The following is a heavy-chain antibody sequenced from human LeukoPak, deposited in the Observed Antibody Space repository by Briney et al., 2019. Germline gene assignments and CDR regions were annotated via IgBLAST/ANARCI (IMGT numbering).Heavy chain of an antibody. CDR1: GYTLTGYY. J-gene: IGHJ4*02. V-gene: IGHV1-2*02. D-gene: IGHD2-15*01. Sequence: VASVKVSCKASGYTLTGYYMHWVRQAPGQGLEWMGWINPNSGGTNYAQKFQGRVTMTRDTSTSTVYMGLSSLRSEDTAVYYCARGYCSGGSCLGDLFDYWGQGTLVTVSS. CDR2: INPNSGGT. CDR3: ARGYCSGGSCLGDLFDY.